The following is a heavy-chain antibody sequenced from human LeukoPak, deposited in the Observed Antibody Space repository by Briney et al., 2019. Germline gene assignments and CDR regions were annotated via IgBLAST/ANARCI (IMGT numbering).Heavy chain of an antibody. D-gene: IGHD1-26*01. CDR3: ARDSGDYYYYMDV. J-gene: IGHJ6*03. CDR2: IIPIFGTA. V-gene: IGHV1-69*13. CDR1: GGTFSSYA. Sequence: SVKVSCKASGGTFSSYAISWVRQAPGQGLEWMGGIIPIFGTANYAQKFQGRVTITADESTSTAYMELSSLRSEHTAVYYRARDSGDYYYYMDVWGKGTTVTVSS.